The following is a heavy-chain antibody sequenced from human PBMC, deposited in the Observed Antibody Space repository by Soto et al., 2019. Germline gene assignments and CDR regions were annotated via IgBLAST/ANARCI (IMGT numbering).Heavy chain of an antibody. Sequence: ASVKVSCKASGYTFTSYDINWVRQATGQGLEWMGWMNPNSGNTGYAQKFQGRVTMTRNTYISTAYMELSSLRSEDTAVYYCARGGEDGSSTSCFYYYYGMDVWGQGTTVTVSS. CDR3: ARGGEDGSSTSCFYYYYGMDV. V-gene: IGHV1-8*01. CDR1: GYTFTSYD. D-gene: IGHD2-2*01. J-gene: IGHJ6*02. CDR2: MNPNSGNT.